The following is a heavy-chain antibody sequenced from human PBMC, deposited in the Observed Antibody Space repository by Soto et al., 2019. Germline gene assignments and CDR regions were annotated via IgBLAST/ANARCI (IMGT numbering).Heavy chain of an antibody. D-gene: IGHD1-26*01. J-gene: IGHJ4*02. CDR1: GFTFSSFG. V-gene: IGHV3-23*01. Sequence: EVQLLESGGGLEQPGGSLRLSCAASGFTFSSFGMSWVRQAPGKGLEWVSSISYSGGNTYYADSVKGRFTISRDNSKNTRELPVNSLRAEDTGVYYCSKSLGATRTFDYWGQGTLVTVSS. CDR3: SKSLGATRTFDY. CDR2: ISYSGGNT.